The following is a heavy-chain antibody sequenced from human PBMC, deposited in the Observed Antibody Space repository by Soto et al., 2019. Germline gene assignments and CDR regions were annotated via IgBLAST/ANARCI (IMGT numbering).Heavy chain of an antibody. J-gene: IGHJ3*02. CDR2: IYYSGST. CDR3: ARTYYDYVWGSYRRDAFDI. V-gene: IGHV4-39*01. Sequence: QLQLQESGPGLVKPSETLSLTCTVSGGSISSSSYYWGWIRQPPGKGLEWIGSIYYSGSTYYNPSLKRRVTISVDTSKNQFSLKLSSVTAADTAVYYCARTYYDYVWGSYRRDAFDIWGQGTMVTVSS. CDR1: GGSISSSSYY. D-gene: IGHD3-16*02.